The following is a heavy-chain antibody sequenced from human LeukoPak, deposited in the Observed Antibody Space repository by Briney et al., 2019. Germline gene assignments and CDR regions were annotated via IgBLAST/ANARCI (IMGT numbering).Heavy chain of an antibody. Sequence: ASVKASCKASGYTFTDHYMYWVRQAPGQGLEWMGWINPNSGGTNYAQNFQGRVTMTRDTSISTAYMELSSLRSDDTAVYYCARDYAGNTDAFDIWGQGTTLIVSS. J-gene: IGHJ3*02. V-gene: IGHV1-2*02. CDR1: GYTFTDHY. CDR3: ARDYAGNTDAFDI. D-gene: IGHD4-23*01. CDR2: INPNSGGT.